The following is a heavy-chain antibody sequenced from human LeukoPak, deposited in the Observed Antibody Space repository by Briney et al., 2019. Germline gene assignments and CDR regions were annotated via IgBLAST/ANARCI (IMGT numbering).Heavy chain of an antibody. V-gene: IGHV3-23*01. J-gene: IGHJ4*02. CDR1: GFTFRSYA. CDR2: ISANGGGT. CDR3: AKGSSPFDY. D-gene: IGHD6-13*01. Sequence: PGGSLRLSCAASGFTFRSYAMSWVRQVPGKGLEWVSAISANGGGTYYADSVKGRFTISRDNSKNTLYLQMNSLRAEDTAVYYCAKGSSPFDYWGQGTLVTVSS.